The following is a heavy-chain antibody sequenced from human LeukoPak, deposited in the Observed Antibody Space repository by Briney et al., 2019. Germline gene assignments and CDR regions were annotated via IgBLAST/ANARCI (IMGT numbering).Heavy chain of an antibody. V-gene: IGHV3-74*01. CDR3: ARSRPGFCSGGSCYSGDDAFDI. D-gene: IGHD2-15*01. CDR2: INSDGSST. Sequence: GGSLRLSCAASGFTFSSYWMHWVRQAPGKGLVWVSRINSDGSSTSYADSVKGRFTISRDNAKNTLYLQMNSLRAEDTAVYYCARSRPGFCSGGSCYSGDDAFDIWGQGTMVTVSS. CDR1: GFTFSSYW. J-gene: IGHJ3*02.